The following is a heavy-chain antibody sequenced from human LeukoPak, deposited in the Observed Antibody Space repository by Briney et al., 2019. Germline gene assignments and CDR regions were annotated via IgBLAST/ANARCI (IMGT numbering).Heavy chain of an antibody. CDR3: ARVDSSGYFDY. Sequence: SQTLSLTCTVSGGSISSGSYYWSWIRQPPGKGLEWIGYIYYSGSTNYNPSLKSRVTISVDTSKNQFSLKLSSVTAADTAVYYCARVDSSGYFDYWGQGTLVTVSS. V-gene: IGHV4-61*01. D-gene: IGHD3-22*01. CDR1: GGSISSGSYY. J-gene: IGHJ4*02. CDR2: IYYSGST.